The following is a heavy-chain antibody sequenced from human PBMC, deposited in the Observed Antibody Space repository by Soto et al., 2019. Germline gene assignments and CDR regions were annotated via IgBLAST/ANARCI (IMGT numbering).Heavy chain of an antibody. J-gene: IGHJ5*02. CDR3: ARVGIAVANYWFDP. CDR1: GGSISSYY. Sequence: KSSETLSLTCTVSGGSISSYYWSWIRQPPGKGLEWIGYIYYSGSTNYNPSLKSRVTISVDTSKNQFSLKLSSVTAADTAVYYCARVGIAVANYWFDPWGQGTLVTVSS. D-gene: IGHD6-19*01. CDR2: IYYSGST. V-gene: IGHV4-59*01.